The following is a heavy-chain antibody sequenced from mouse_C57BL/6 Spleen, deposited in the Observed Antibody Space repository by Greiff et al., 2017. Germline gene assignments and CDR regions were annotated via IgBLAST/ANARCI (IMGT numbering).Heavy chain of an antibody. V-gene: IGHV5-9*01. CDR1: GFTFSSYT. J-gene: IGHJ4*01. D-gene: IGHD1-1*01. Sequence: EVQLVESGGGLVKPGGSLKLSCAASGFTFSSYTMSWVRQTPEKRLEWVATISGGGGNTYYPESVKGRFNISRDNAKNTLYLQMSSLRSEDTALYYCARHNYGSRVGMDYWGQGTSVTVSS. CDR3: ARHNYGSRVGMDY. CDR2: ISGGGGNT.